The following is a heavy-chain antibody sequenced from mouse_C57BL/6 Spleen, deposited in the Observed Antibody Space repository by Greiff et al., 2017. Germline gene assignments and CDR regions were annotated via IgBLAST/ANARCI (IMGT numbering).Heavy chain of an antibody. Sequence: EVKLVESGPGLVKPSQSLSLTCSVTGYSITSGYYWNWIRQFPGNKLVWMGYISYDGSNNYNPSLKNRISITRDTSKNQFFLKLNSVTTEDTATYYCEKGYDAPYWGQGTLVTVSA. D-gene: IGHD2-2*01. J-gene: IGHJ3*01. CDR3: EKGYDAPY. CDR2: ISYDGSN. V-gene: IGHV3-6*01. CDR1: GYSITSGYY.